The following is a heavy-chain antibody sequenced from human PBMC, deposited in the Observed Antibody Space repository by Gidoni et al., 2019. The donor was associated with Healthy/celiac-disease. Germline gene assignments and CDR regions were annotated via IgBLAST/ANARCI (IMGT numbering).Heavy chain of an antibody. D-gene: IGHD4-4*01. CDR2: ISSSSSYI. V-gene: IGHV3-21*01. Sequence: EVQLVESGGGLVKPGGSLRLSCAASGFTFSSYSMNWVRQAPGKGLEWVSSISSSSSYIYYADSVKGRFTISRDNAKNSLYLQMNSLRAEDTAVYYCARDFATVTTKFDYWGQGTLVTVSS. CDR3: ARDFATVTTKFDY. J-gene: IGHJ4*02. CDR1: GFTFSSYS.